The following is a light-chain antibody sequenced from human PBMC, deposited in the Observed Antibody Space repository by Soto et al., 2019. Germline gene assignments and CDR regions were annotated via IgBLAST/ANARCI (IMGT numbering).Light chain of an antibody. Sequence: DIQMTQSPSSLSASVGDRVTITCRESQGISNYLAWYQQKPGKVPKLLIYCASTLQSGVPSRFSGSGSGKDFTLTISSLQPEDVAIYYCQKYNSCPITFGQGTRLEIK. CDR3: QKYNSCPIT. J-gene: IGKJ5*01. CDR1: QGISNY. CDR2: CAS. V-gene: IGKV1-27*01.